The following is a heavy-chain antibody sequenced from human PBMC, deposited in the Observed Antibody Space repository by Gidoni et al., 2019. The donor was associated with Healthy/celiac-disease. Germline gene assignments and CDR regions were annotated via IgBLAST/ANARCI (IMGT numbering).Heavy chain of an antibody. J-gene: IGHJ5*02. CDR3: ARSPGNWFDP. CDR1: G. V-gene: IGHV2-5*02. Sequence: GVGWIRQPPGKALEWLALIYWDDDKRYSPSLKSRLTLTKDTSKNQVVLTMTNMGPVDTATYYCARSPGNWFDPWGQGTLVTVSS. CDR2: IYWDDDK.